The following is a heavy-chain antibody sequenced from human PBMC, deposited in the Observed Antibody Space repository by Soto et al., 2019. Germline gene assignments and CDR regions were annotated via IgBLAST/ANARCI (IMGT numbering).Heavy chain of an antibody. D-gene: IGHD3-22*01. CDR1: GYSFTSYW. J-gene: IGHJ4*02. Sequence: EVQLVQSGAEVKKPGESLKISCKGSGYSFTSYWIGWVRQMPGKCLEWMGIIYPDDSDARYNPSFQCQVTISADKSISTTYIQWSSLKAPDMAMYYCAVTQRSSSPISSGWYNYYYWCQGTLVTVSS. V-gene: IGHV5-51*03. CDR3: AVTQRSSSPISSGWYNYYY. CDR2: IYPDDSDA.